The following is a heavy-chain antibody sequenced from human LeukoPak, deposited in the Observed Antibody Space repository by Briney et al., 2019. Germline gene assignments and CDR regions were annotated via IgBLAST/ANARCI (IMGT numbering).Heavy chain of an antibody. CDR3: ARHHKQLVPGALDY. CDR2: IYPGDSDT. CDR1: GSSFTSYW. J-gene: IGHJ4*02. V-gene: IGHV5-51*01. D-gene: IGHD6-13*01. Sequence: GESLPISCKGSGSSFTSYWIGWVRQIPGKGLEWTGIIYPGDSDTRYSPSFQGQVTISADKSISTAYLQWSSLKASHTAMYYCARHHKQLVPGALDYWGQGTLVTVSS.